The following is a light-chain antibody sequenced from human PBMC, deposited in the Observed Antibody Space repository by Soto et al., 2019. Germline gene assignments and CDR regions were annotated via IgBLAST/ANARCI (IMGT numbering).Light chain of an antibody. V-gene: IGKV3-20*01. CDR2: GAS. J-gene: IGKJ1*01. Sequence: EIVLTPSPGTLSLSTGERATLSCRASQSVSSSYLAWYQQKPGQAPRLLIYGASSRATGIPDRFSGSGSGTDFTLTISRLEPEDFAVYYCQQYGSSLTWTFGQGTKV. CDR1: QSVSSSY. CDR3: QQYGSSLTWT.